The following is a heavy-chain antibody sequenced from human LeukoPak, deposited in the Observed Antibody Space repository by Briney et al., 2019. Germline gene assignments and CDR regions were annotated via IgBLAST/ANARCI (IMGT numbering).Heavy chain of an antibody. CDR1: GGSFSGYS. CDR2: INHSGST. CDR3: ARGRYYGSGSYRYYYYYGMDV. V-gene: IGHV4-34*01. J-gene: IGHJ6*02. D-gene: IGHD3-10*01. Sequence: PSETLSLTCAVYGGSFSGYSWSWIRQPPGKGLEWIGEINHSGSTNYNPSLKSRVTMSVDTSKNQFSLKLSSVTAADTAVYYCARGRYYGSGSYRYYYYYGMDVWGQGTTVTVSS.